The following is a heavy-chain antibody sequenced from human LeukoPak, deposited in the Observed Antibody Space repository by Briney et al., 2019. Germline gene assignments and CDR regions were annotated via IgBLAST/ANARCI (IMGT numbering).Heavy chain of an antibody. CDR2: INPNSGGT. J-gene: IGHJ4*02. D-gene: IGHD3-22*01. CDR1: GYTFTGYY. Sequence: ASVKVSCKASGYTFTGYYMHWVRQAPGQGLEWMGWINPNSGGTNYAQKFQGRVTMTRDTSISTAYMELSRLRSDDTAVYYCARDQGGDYYDSSGYLLPYFDYWGQGTLVTVSS. CDR3: ARDQGGDYYDSSGYLLPYFDY. V-gene: IGHV1-2*02.